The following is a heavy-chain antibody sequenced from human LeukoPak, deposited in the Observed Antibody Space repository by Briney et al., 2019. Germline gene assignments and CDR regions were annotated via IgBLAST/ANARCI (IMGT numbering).Heavy chain of an antibody. D-gene: IGHD6-13*01. Sequence: GGSLRLSCAASGFTFSIYPMIWVRQSPGKGLEWVSAISGSGGSTYYADSVKGRFTISRDNSKNTLYLQMNSLRAEDTAVYYCAKDLGAYSSSWWGQGTLVTVSS. V-gene: IGHV3-23*01. J-gene: IGHJ4*02. CDR3: AKDLGAYSSSW. CDR2: ISGSGGST. CDR1: GFTFSIYP.